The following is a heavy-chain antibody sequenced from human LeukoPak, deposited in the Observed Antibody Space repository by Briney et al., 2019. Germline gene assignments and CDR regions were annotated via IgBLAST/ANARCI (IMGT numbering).Heavy chain of an antibody. V-gene: IGHV3-23*01. CDR3: AKQHGNFDS. J-gene: IGHJ4*02. Sequence: GGSLRLSCAASGFIFSSYAMSWVRQAPGKGLEWVSHISASGGTIYYADSVKGRFTISRDNSKNTLYLQMNSLRAEDTVLYYCAKQHGNFDSWGQGTLVTVSS. CDR2: ISASGGTI. CDR1: GFIFSSYA. D-gene: IGHD1-26*01.